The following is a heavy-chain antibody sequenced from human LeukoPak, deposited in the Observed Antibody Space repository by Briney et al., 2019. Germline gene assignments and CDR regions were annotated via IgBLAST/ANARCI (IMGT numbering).Heavy chain of an antibody. CDR3: AGHHPRNTVDF. CDR1: GGSISVKY. Sequence: SETLSLTCTVSGGSISVKYCSWIRQPPGKGLEWIGYIHYTGTTNYSPSLKSRITISVDASRNQFSLKLNSVTAADTAVYYCAGHHPRNTVDFWGQGTLVTVS. J-gene: IGHJ4*02. CDR2: IHYTGTT. D-gene: IGHD2/OR15-2a*01. V-gene: IGHV4-59*08.